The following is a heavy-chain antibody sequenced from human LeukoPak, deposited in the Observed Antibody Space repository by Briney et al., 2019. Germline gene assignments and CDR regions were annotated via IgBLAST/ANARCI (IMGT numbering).Heavy chain of an antibody. CDR2: IYYSGST. J-gene: IGHJ4*02. CDR1: GGSVSSGSYY. D-gene: IGHD6-19*01. Sequence: SETLSLTCTVSGGSVSSGSYYWSWIRQPPGKGLEWIGYIYYSGSTNYNPSLKSRVTISVDTSKNQFSLKLSSVTAADTAVYYCARGLRAVAGSMEGWYYWGQGTLVTVSS. V-gene: IGHV4-61*01. CDR3: ARGLRAVAGSMEGWYY.